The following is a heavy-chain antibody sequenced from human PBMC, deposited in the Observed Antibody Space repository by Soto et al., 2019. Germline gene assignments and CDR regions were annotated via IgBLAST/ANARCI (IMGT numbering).Heavy chain of an antibody. Sequence: EVQLLESGGGVVQPVGSLRLSCAASGSTFSTNAMSWVRQAPGKGLQWVSAITASGLTTYHADSVKGRFTISRDQSANTLFLQMNSLRVEDTAIYYCAEAATPGWNPRYWVQGTMVIVSS. J-gene: IGHJ4*02. CDR1: GSTFSTNA. CDR2: ITASGLTT. CDR3: AEAATPGWNPRY. D-gene: IGHD1-1*01. V-gene: IGHV3-23*01.